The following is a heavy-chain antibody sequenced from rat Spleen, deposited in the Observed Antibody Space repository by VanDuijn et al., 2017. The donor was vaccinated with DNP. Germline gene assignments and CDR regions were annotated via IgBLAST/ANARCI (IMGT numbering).Heavy chain of an antibody. V-gene: IGHV4-2*01. CDR1: GFNFNNNW. J-gene: IGHJ2*01. CDR3: ARAGGQLLDY. D-gene: IGHD1-2*01. CDR2: INKDSRTI. Sequence: EVKLVESGGGLVRPGGSLKLSCAASGFNFNNNWMGWVRQAPGKGLERIGEINKDSRTIDYTPSLKDKFTISRDNAQNTLYLQMSKLGSEDTAIYYCARAGGQLLDYWGQGVMVTVSS.